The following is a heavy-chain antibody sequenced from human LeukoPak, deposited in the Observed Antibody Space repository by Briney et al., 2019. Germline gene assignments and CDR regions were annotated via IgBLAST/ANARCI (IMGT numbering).Heavy chain of an antibody. V-gene: IGHV1-69*06. CDR3: AKGGNIRVLDYYYYMDV. CDR1: GGTFSSYA. D-gene: IGHD2/OR15-2a*01. J-gene: IGHJ6*03. CDR2: IIPIFGTA. Sequence: SVKVSCTASGGTFSSYAISWVRQAPGQGLEWMGGIIPIFGTANYAQKFQGRVTITADKSTSTAYMELSSLGSEDTAVYYCAKGGNIRVLDYYYYMDVWGKGTTVSVSS.